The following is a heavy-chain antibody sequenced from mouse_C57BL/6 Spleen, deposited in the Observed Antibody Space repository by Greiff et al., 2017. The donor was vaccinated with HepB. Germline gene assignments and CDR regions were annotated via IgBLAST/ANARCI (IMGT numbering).Heavy chain of an antibody. D-gene: IGHD1-3*01. CDR3: ARGMIYKEDAMDY. CDR2: ISSGSSTI. Sequence: EVKLMESGGGLVKPGGSLKLSCAASGFTFSDYGMHWVRQAPEKGLEWVAYISSGSSTIYYADKVKGRFTISRDNAKNTSFLQMTSLRSEDTAMYYCARGMIYKEDAMDYWGQGTSVTVSS. J-gene: IGHJ4*01. V-gene: IGHV5-17*01. CDR1: GFTFSDYG.